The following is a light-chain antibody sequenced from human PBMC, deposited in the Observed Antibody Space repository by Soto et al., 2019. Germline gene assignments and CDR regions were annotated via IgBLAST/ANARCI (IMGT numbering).Light chain of an antibody. J-gene: IGLJ2*01. CDR2: DVT. CDR1: SSDVGGYNY. CDR3: SSYTGSTTLVV. V-gene: IGLV2-14*01. Sequence: QSVLTQPASVSGSPGQSITISCTGTSSDVGGYNYVSWYQQHPGKAPKLMIYDVTNRPSGVSNRFSGSRSGNTASLTISGLQAEDGAHYYCSSYTGSTTLVVFGGGTKLTVL.